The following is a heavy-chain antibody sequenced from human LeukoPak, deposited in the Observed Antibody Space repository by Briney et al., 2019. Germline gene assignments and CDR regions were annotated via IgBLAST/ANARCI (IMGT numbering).Heavy chain of an antibody. D-gene: IGHD6-6*01. CDR1: ESTFGSYD. Sequence: SGGSLRLSFPASESTFGSYDMHGARQATGKGLEWASAFGTAGDTYYPGSVKGRLTISRENAKNSLYLQMNSLRAGDTAVYYCARGPPGRLSLYSSSDYYYGMDVWGQGTTVTVSS. J-gene: IGHJ6*02. CDR3: ARGPPGRLSLYSSSDYYYGMDV. CDR2: FGTAGDT. V-gene: IGHV3-13*01.